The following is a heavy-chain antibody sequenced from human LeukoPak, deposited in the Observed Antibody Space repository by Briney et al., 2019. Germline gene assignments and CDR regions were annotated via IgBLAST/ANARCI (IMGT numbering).Heavy chain of an antibody. Sequence: PSETLSLTCTVSGGSIGSNYWTWIRQPPGKGLEYIGYIYYSGGTNYNPSLKSRVTISVDTSKNQFTLKLSSVTAADTAVYFCAKYGNSGWVIDNWGQGTLVTVSS. J-gene: IGHJ4*02. CDR2: IYYSGGT. V-gene: IGHV4-59*08. CDR3: AKYGNSGWVIDN. D-gene: IGHD6-19*01. CDR1: GGSIGSNY.